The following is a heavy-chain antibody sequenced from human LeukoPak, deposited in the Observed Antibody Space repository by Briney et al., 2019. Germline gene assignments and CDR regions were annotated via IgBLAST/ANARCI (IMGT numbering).Heavy chain of an antibody. D-gene: IGHD3/OR15-3a*01. Sequence: PSETLSLTCAVYGGSFSGYYWSWIRQPPGKGLEWIGEINHSGSTNYNPSLKSRVTISVDTSKNQFSLKLSSVTAADTAVYYCARGLESIIIFYWGQGTLVTVSS. CDR3: ARGLESIIIFY. J-gene: IGHJ4*02. CDR1: GGSFSGYY. CDR2: INHSGST. V-gene: IGHV4-34*01.